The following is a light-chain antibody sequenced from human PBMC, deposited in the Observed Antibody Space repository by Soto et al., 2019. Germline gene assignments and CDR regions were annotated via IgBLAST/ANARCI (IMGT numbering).Light chain of an antibody. CDR3: QQYIHWPPLT. CDR1: QSVSNS. Sequence: TQSQATLSFSPGERATLSCRASQSVSNSLAWYQQRPGQAPRLLIFGASTRATDIPARFSGSGSGTEFTLTISSLQSEDFAVYYCQQYIHWPPLTFGGGTKVE. V-gene: IGKV3-15*01. CDR2: GAS. J-gene: IGKJ4*01.